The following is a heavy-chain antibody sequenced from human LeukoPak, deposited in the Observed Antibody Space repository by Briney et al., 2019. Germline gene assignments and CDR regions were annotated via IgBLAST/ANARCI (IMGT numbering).Heavy chain of an antibody. D-gene: IGHD3-16*01. CDR2: INPNSGGT. CDR3: ARRDVWGRPGKDYYYMDV. Sequence: ASVKVSCKASGYTFTGYYMHWVRQAPGQGLEWMGWINPNSGGTNHAQKFQGRVTMTRDTSISTAYMELSRLRSDDTAVYYCARRDVWGRPGKDYYYMDVWGKGTTVTVSS. V-gene: IGHV1-2*02. J-gene: IGHJ6*03. CDR1: GYTFTGYY.